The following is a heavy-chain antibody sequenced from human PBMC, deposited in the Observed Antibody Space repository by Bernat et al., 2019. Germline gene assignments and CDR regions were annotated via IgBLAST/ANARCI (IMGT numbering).Heavy chain of an antibody. CDR1: GFTFSSYG. V-gene: IGHV3-33*01. J-gene: IGHJ5*02. CDR2: IWYDGSNK. Sequence: QVQLVESGGGVVQPGRSLRLSCAASGFTFSSYGMHWVRQAPGKGLEWVADIWYDGSNKYYADPVKARFTSSRDSSKNTLYLQMNSLRAEDTAVYYCAREASDVDPAMAPILASMGFDPWGQGALVTVSS. D-gene: IGHD5-18*01. CDR3: AREASDVDPAMAPILASMGFDP.